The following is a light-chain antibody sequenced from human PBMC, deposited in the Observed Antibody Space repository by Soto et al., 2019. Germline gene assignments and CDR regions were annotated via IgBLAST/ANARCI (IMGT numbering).Light chain of an antibody. V-gene: IGKV4-1*01. CDR2: WAS. Sequence: DIVMTQSPDSLAVSLGERATINCKSSQSVLYSSNNKNYLAWYQQKPGQPPKLLIDWASTRESGVPDRFSGSGSGTDFTLTISSLQAEDVAVYYCQQYYSTPLSFGGGAKVDIK. CDR3: QQYYSTPLS. J-gene: IGKJ4*01. CDR1: QSVLYSSNNKNY.